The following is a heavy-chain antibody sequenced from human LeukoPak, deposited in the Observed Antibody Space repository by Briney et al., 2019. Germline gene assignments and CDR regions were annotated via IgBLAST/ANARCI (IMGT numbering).Heavy chain of an antibody. D-gene: IGHD1-26*01. CDR3: ARVMEPSPPVGATGLRGYYYGMDV. CDR1: GYTFTGYY. Sequence: ASVKVSCKASGYTFTGYYLHWVRQAPGQGLEWMGWINPDSGGTNFAQKFQGRVTLTRDTSISTAYMELSRLRSDDTAVYYCARVMEPSPPVGATGLRGYYYGMDVWGQGTTVTVSS. V-gene: IGHV1-2*02. CDR2: INPDSGGT. J-gene: IGHJ6*02.